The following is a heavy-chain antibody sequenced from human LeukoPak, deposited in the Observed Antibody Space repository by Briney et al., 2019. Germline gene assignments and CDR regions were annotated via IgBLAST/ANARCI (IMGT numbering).Heavy chain of an antibody. CDR3: AKADTAMHYYYYGMDV. V-gene: IGHV3-23*01. J-gene: IGHJ6*02. Sequence: GGSLRLSCAASGFTFSSYAMSWVRQAPGKGLEWVSAISGSGGSTYYADSVKGRFTISRDNFKNTLYLQMNSLRAEDTAVYYCAKADTAMHYYYYGMDVWGQGTTVTVSS. CDR1: GFTFSSYA. CDR2: ISGSGGST. D-gene: IGHD5-18*01.